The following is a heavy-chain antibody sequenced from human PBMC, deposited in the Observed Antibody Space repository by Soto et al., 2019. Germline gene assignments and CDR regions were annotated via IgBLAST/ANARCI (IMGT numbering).Heavy chain of an antibody. CDR1: GGTFTSYA. J-gene: IGHJ4*02. D-gene: IGHD3-16*01. CDR3: ARVRLGEKHWYYFDY. Sequence: QVQLVQSGAEVKKPGSSVKVSCKASGGTFTSYAISWVRQAPGQGLEWMGGIIPIFGTANYAQKFQGRVTITADESKSTAYMELSSLRSEDKAVYYCARVRLGEKHWYYFDYWGQGTLVTVSS. V-gene: IGHV1-69*01. CDR2: IIPIFGTA.